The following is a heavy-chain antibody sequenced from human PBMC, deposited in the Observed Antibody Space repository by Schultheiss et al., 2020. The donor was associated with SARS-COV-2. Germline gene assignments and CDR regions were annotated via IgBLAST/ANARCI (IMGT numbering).Heavy chain of an antibody. Sequence: SETLSLTCTVSGGSISSYYWSWIRQPAGKGLEWIGEINHSGSTNYNPSLKSRVTISVDTSKNQFSLKLSSVTAADTAVYYCARERPRDAFDIWGQGTMVTVSS. V-gene: IGHV4-59*01. CDR3: ARERPRDAFDI. J-gene: IGHJ3*02. CDR2: INHSGST. CDR1: GGSISSYY.